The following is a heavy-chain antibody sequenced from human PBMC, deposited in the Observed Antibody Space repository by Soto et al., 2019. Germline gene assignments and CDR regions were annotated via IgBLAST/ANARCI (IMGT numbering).Heavy chain of an antibody. J-gene: IGHJ6*02. Sequence: GGSLRLSCAASGFTFSSYGMHWVRQAPGKGLEWVAVISYDGSNKYYADSVKGRFTISRDNSKNTLYLQMNSLRAEDTAVYYCAKDRSMEVWGQGTKVTVSS. V-gene: IGHV3-30*18. CDR2: ISYDGSNK. CDR1: GFTFSSYG. CDR3: AKDRSMEV.